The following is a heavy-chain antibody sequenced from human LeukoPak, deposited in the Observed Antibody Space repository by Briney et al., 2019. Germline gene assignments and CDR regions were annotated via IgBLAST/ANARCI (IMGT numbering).Heavy chain of an antibody. Sequence: SETLSLTCTVSGGSISSYYWSWIRQPPGKGLEWIGYIYYSGSTNYNPSLKSRVTISVDTSKNQFSLKLSSVTAADTAVYYCARDERTVIGAFDIWGQGTMVTVSS. J-gene: IGHJ3*02. CDR1: GGSISSYY. CDR3: ARDERTVIGAFDI. CDR2: IYYSGST. V-gene: IGHV4-59*01. D-gene: IGHD2-21*01.